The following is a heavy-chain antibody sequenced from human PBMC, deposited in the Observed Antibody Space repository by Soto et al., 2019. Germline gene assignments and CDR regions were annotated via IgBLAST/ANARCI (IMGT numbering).Heavy chain of an antibody. CDR2: ISSSSSYI. Sequence: PGGSLRLSCAASGFTFSSYSMNWVRQAPGKGLEWVSSISSSSSYIYYADSVKGRFTISRDNAKSSLYLQMNSLRAEDTAVYYCARDLGYCSGGSCYTYYGMDVWGQGTTVTVSS. J-gene: IGHJ6*02. D-gene: IGHD2-15*01. CDR1: GFTFSSYS. V-gene: IGHV3-21*01. CDR3: ARDLGYCSGGSCYTYYGMDV.